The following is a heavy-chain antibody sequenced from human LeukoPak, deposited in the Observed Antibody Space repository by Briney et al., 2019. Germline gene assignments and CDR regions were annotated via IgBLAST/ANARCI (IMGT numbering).Heavy chain of an antibody. J-gene: IGHJ4*02. CDR2: IYYSGST. V-gene: IGHV4-30-4*01. Sequence: SETLSLTCTVSGGSISSGDYYWSWIRQPPGKGLEWIGYIYYSGSTYYNPSFKSRVTISVDTSKNQFSLKLSSVTAADTAVYYCASIAGIAAAGDFDYWGQGTLVTVSS. CDR1: GGSISSGDYY. CDR3: ASIAGIAAAGDFDY. D-gene: IGHD6-13*01.